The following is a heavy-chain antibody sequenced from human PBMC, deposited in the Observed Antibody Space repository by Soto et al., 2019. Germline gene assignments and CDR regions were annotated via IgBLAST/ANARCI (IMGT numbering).Heavy chain of an antibody. D-gene: IGHD3-16*01. CDR2: VTGRASST. Sequence: EVRLLESGGGLVQPGGSLRLSCFASGFTFPNYAMSWVRQAPGQGLEWVSVVTGRASSTYYADSVEGRFTISRDNSRNTLFLQMNSLGAADTAVYYCANHLPSKKKKRLWAEALHIWGQGTMLTVSS. J-gene: IGHJ3*02. CDR3: ANHLPSKKKKRLWAEALHI. V-gene: IGHV3-23*01. CDR1: GFTFPNYA.